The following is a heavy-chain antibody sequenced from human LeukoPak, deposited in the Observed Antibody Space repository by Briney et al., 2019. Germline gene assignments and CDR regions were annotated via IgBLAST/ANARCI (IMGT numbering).Heavy chain of an antibody. Sequence: PGGSLRLSCAGSGFAFSSYWMTWVRQAPGKGLEWMANIKPDGSQENYVDSAKGRFTISRDNAKESVFLQMNSLRAEDTAVYYRVRVGFSDEGFDHWGQGTLVTVSS. CDR1: GFAFSSYW. J-gene: IGHJ4*02. V-gene: IGHV3-7*01. CDR2: IKPDGSQE. D-gene: IGHD2-15*01. CDR3: VRVGFSDEGFDH.